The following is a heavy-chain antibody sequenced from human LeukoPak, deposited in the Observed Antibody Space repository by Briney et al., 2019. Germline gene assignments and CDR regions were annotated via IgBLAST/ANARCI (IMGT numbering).Heavy chain of an antibody. CDR1: GGSLSSYY. CDR2: IYYSGST. V-gene: IGHV4-59*08. J-gene: IGHJ4*02. Sequence: PSETLSLTCPVTGGSLSSYYWSWLRQPPGKGLEWIGYIYYSGSTNYNPSLKSRVTILVDTSKNQYSLKLSSVTAADTAVYYCARSGPTPGYFDYWGQGTLVTVSS. D-gene: IGHD1-14*01. CDR3: ARSGPTPGYFDY.